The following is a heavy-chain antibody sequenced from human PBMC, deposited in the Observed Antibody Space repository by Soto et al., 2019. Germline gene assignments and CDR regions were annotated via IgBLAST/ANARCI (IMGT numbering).Heavy chain of an antibody. CDR1: GYSFASYW. V-gene: IGHV5-10-1*01. Sequence: GESLQNSCKASGYSFASYWISWVRQMPGKGLEWMGRIDPSDSYTNYSPSFQGHVTISADKSISTAYLQWSSLKASDTAMYYCARLAMATRRGYYGMDVWGQGTTVTVSS. D-gene: IGHD5-12*01. CDR2: IDPSDSYT. J-gene: IGHJ6*02. CDR3: ARLAMATRRGYYGMDV.